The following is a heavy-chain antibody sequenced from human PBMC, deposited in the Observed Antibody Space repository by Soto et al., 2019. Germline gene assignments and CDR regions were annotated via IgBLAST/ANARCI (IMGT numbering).Heavy chain of an antibody. V-gene: IGHV3-21*06. J-gene: IGHJ5*02. CDR1: GFMFSAYT. D-gene: IGHD2-15*01. Sequence: PGGSLRLSCAASGFMFSAYTMNWVRQAPGKGLEWLSSISDDSSNIDYADSLRGRFTVSRDNARNSLYLQIDSLGDEDTAAYYCATPCYCNRWGPGTLVTVSS. CDR3: ATPCYCNR. CDR2: ISDDSSNI.